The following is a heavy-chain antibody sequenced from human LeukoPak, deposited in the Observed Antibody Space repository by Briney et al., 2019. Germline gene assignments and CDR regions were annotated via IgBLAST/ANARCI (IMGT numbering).Heavy chain of an antibody. D-gene: IGHD2-15*01. CDR2: IGKDGSEK. J-gene: IGHJ4*02. Sequence: PGGSLRLSCAASGFAFPNYWTVWVRQAPGKGLEWVASIGKDGSEKSYVDSVKGRFTISRDNARNSLYLQMSSLRVEDTAVYYCTRDIVCLQLEYWGQGALVTVSS. CDR1: GFAFPNYW. CDR3: TRDIVCLQLEY. V-gene: IGHV3-7*01.